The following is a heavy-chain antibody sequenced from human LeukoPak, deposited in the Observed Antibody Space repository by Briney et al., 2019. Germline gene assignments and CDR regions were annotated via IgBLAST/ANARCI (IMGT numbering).Heavy chain of an antibody. CDR2: MNPNSGYT. CDR3: TREASSRYFDY. J-gene: IGHJ4*02. V-gene: IGHV1-8*01. Sequence: EASVTVSCKASRYIFTIYDISWVRQATGQGLEWMGRMNPNSGYTVYGQKFQGRVTMTRDTSISTAYMELSSLRSEDTAVYYCTREASSRYFDYWGQGTLVTVSS. CDR1: RYIFTIYD.